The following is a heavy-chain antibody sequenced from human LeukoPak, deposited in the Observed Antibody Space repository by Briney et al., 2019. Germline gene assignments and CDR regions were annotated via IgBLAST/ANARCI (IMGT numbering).Heavy chain of an antibody. CDR3: ARVSRVATIGLAYYYYGMDV. D-gene: IGHD5-12*01. CDR1: GYTFTGYY. V-gene: IGHV1-2*02. J-gene: IGHJ6*02. CDR2: INPNSGGT. Sequence: RASVKVSCKASGYTFTGYYMHWVRQAPGQGLEWMGWINPNSGGTNYAQKFQGRVTMTRDTSISTAYMELSRLRSDDTAVYYCARVSRVATIGLAYYYYGMDVWGQGTTVTVSS.